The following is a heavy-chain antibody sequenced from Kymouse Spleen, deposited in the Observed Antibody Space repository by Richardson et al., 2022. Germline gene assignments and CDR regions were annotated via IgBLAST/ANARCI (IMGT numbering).Heavy chain of an antibody. CDR3: ARDHDFWSGFYYYYYYGMDV. D-gene: IGHD3-3*01. V-gene: IGHV3-11*01. CDR1: GFTFSDYY. CDR2: ISSSGSTI. Sequence: QVQLVESGGGLVKPGGSLRLSCAASGFTFSDYYMSWIRQAPGKGLEWVSYISSSGSTIYYADSVKGRFTISRDNAKNSLYLQMNSLRAEDTAVYYCARDHDFWSGFYYYYYYGMDVWGQGTTVTVSS. J-gene: IGHJ6*02.